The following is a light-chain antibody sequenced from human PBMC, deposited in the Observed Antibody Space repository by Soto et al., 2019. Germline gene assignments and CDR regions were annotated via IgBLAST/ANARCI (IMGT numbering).Light chain of an antibody. CDR3: QQYNKWTLT. V-gene: IGKV3-15*01. CDR1: QSVSID. CDR2: GAS. Sequence: IVLTQYPGTLVLSPGDRATLSCRASQSVSIDLAWYQQTPGQAPRLLIYGASTRATGIPVRFSGSASGTECTITISSLQYEDVTVYYCQQYNKWTLTFGQGTKVDIK. J-gene: IGKJ1*01.